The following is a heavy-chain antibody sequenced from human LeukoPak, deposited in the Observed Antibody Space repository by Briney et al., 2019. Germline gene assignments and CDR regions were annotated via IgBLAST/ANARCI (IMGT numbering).Heavy chain of an antibody. CDR1: GFTFSSYD. D-gene: IGHD3-16*01. J-gene: IGHJ6*02. CDR2: INGSGANT. Sequence: GGTLRLYCAASGFTFSSYDMRWVGQAQGKGLEWVSTINGSGANTFSPDSVNGRFTISKDNSKNTLYLQMNSLRAEDTAVYYCARDGGIIRFGGQHVWGQGTTVIVS. CDR3: ARDGGIIRFGGQHV. V-gene: IGHV3-23*01.